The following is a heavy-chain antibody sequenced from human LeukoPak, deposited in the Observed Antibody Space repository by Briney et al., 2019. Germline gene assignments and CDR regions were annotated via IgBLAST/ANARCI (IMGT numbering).Heavy chain of an antibody. CDR1: GGSINSYY. D-gene: IGHD1-26*01. J-gene: IGHJ4*02. Sequence: PSETLSLTCTVSGGSINSYYWSWIRQPAGKGLEWIGRIYTSGSTTYNPSLKSRVTMSVDTSKNQFSLKLSSVTAADTAVYYCAASPCGSQFDYWGQGTLVTVSS. CDR3: AASPCGSQFDY. CDR2: IYTSGST. V-gene: IGHV4-4*07.